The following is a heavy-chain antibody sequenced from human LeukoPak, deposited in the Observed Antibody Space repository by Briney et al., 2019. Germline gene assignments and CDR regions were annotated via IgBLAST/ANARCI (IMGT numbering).Heavy chain of an antibody. CDR3: ARGAESPYY. CDR1: GGSFSGYY. J-gene: IGHJ4*02. CDR2: INHSGST. Sequence: SETLSLTCAVYGGSFSGYYWSWIRQPPGKGLEWIGEINHSGSTNYNPSLKSRVTISVGTSKNQFSLKLSSVTAADTAVYYCARGAESPYYWGQGTLVTVSS. V-gene: IGHV4-34*01.